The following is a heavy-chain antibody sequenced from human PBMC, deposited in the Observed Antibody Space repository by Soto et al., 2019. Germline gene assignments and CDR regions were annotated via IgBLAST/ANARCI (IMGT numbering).Heavy chain of an antibody. V-gene: IGHV3-21*01. CDR1: GFTFSSYS. J-gene: IGHJ4*02. CDR3: VRDGGSYYFDY. Sequence: EVQLVESGGGLVKPGGSLRLSCAASGFTFSSYSMNWVRQAPGKGLEWVSSISTIYYADSVKGRFTISRDNAKNSLYLQMNSLRAEDTAVYYCVRDGGSYYFDYWCQGTLVTVSS. D-gene: IGHD1-26*01. CDR2: ISTI.